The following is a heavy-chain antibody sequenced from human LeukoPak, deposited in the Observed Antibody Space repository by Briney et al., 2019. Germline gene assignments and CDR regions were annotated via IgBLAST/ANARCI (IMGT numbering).Heavy chain of an antibody. Sequence: GGSLRLSCAASGFTFSSDAMSWVRQAPGKGLEWVSAISGSGGSTYYADSVKDRFTISRDNSKNTLYLQMNSLRAEDTAVYYCANDPVDIVVVPAAPGDYWGQGTLVTVSS. D-gene: IGHD2-2*03. CDR2: ISGSGGST. CDR3: ANDPVDIVVVPAAPGDY. V-gene: IGHV3-23*01. J-gene: IGHJ4*02. CDR1: GFTFSSDA.